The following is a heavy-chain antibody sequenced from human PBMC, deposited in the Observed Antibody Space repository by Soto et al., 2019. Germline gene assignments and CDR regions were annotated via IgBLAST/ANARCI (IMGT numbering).Heavy chain of an antibody. Sequence: PSETLSLTCTVSGGSISSSSYYWGWIRQPPGKGLEWIGYIYHSGSPYYNPSLKSRVTISVDRPKNQFSLKLSPVTAADTAVYYCARVPSPWGQGTLVTVSS. V-gene: IGHV4-39*07. J-gene: IGHJ5*02. CDR2: IYHSGSP. CDR1: GGSISSSSYY. CDR3: ARVPSP.